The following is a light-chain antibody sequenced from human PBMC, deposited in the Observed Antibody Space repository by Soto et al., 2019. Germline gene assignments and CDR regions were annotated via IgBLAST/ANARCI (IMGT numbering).Light chain of an antibody. CDR1: QTVNINF. V-gene: IGKV3-20*01. CDR3: QHYGSGT. CDR2: GAS. Sequence: EVVLTQSPATLSLSPGDRATLSCRASQTVNINFLAWYQQKPGQAPRLILYGASSRATGIPDRFSGSGSETDFTLSIRSLEPEDFALYYCQHYGSGTFGQGTRVEIK. J-gene: IGKJ1*01.